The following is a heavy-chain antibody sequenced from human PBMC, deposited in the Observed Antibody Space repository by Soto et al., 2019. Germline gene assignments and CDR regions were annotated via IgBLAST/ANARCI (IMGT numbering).Heavy chain of an antibody. CDR2: INPNSGGT. CDR1: GYTFTGYY. CDR3: ARALTLGYCSGGSCYSIWFDP. V-gene: IGHV1-2*04. J-gene: IGHJ5*02. D-gene: IGHD2-15*01. Sequence: ASVKVSCKASGYTFTGYYMHWVRQATEQGLEWMGWINPNSGGTNYAQKFQGWVTMTRDTSISTAYMELSRLRSDDTAVYYCARALTLGYCSGGSCYSIWFDPWGQGTLVTVSS.